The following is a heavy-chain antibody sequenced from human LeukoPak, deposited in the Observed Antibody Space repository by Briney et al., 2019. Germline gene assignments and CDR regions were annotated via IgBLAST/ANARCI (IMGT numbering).Heavy chain of an antibody. J-gene: IGHJ5*02. CDR1: GDSVSSNSVT. Sequence: SQTLSLTCAISGDSVSSNSVTWNWIRQSPSRGPEWLGRTYYRSTWYNDYAVSVRGRITVNPDTSKNQFSLHLNSVTPEDTAVYYCARRLTQYDCFDPWGQGILVTVSS. D-gene: IGHD2-2*01. CDR2: TYYRSTWYN. CDR3: ARRLTQYDCFDP. V-gene: IGHV6-1*01.